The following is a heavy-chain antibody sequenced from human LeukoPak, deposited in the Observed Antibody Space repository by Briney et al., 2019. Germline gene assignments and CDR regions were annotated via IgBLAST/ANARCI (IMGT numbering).Heavy chain of an antibody. Sequence: GESLKISCKGSGYSFTSYWIGWVRQMPGKGLEWMGIIYPGDSDTRYSPSFQGQVTISADKSISTAYLQWSSLKASDTAMYYCARLRGGDCSSTSCYGASLDYWGQGTLVTVSS. J-gene: IGHJ4*02. V-gene: IGHV5-51*01. CDR1: GYSFTSYW. CDR3: ARLRGGDCSSTSCYGASLDY. CDR2: IYPGDSDT. D-gene: IGHD2-2*01.